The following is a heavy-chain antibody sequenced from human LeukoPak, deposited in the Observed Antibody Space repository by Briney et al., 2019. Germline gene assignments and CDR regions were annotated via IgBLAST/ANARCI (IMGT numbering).Heavy chain of an antibody. V-gene: IGHV3-74*01. CDR3: VRSSDWAFFDH. CDR1: GLSFSTSY. Sequence: GGSLRLSCEASGLSFSTSYMHWVRQTPGKGLVWDPRIHSTGAYIDYVDSVKGRFIISRDNAKNTLYLQMNSLRAENTAVYFCVRSSDWAFFDHWGQGALVTVSS. D-gene: IGHD3/OR15-3a*01. J-gene: IGHJ4*02. CDR2: IHSTGAYI.